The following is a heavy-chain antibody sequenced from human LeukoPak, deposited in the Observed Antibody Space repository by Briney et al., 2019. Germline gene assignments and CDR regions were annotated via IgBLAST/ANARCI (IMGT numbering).Heavy chain of an antibody. V-gene: IGHV1-8*01. D-gene: IGHD6-19*01. CDR1: GYTFTSCD. J-gene: IGHJ4*02. CDR2: MNPNSGNT. CDR3: TRGSSGRRDN. Sequence: ASVNVSCKASGYTFTSCDINWVRQATGQGLEWMGWMNPNSGNTGYGQSFQGRITMARDISIGTAYMELSNLTSEDTAIYYCTRGSSGRRDNWGQGTLVTVSA.